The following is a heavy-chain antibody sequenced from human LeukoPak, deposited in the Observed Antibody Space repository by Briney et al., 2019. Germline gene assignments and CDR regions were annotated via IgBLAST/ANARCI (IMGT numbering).Heavy chain of an antibody. CDR2: ISYDGSYK. D-gene: IGHD6-6*01. J-gene: IGHJ4*02. Sequence: GRSLRLSCAASGFTFSSYGMHWVRQAPGKGLEWVAVISYDGSYKYYADSVKGRFTISRDNSENTLYLQMNSLRAEDTAVYYCAKDGRALQLDYWGQGTLVTVSS. CDR3: AKDGRALQLDY. V-gene: IGHV3-30*18. CDR1: GFTFSSYG.